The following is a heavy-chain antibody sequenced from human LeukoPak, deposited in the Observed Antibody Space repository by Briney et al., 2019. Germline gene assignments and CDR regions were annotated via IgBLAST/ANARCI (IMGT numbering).Heavy chain of an antibody. V-gene: IGHV3-30*02. CDR3: AKDTMRSSSEAGIDY. Sequence: QSGGSLRLSCAASGFTLSDHYMDWVRQAPGKGLEWVAVIWYDGSNKYYADSVKGRFTISRDNSKNTLYLQMNSLRAEDTAVYYCAKDTMRSSSEAGIDYWGQGTLVTVSS. J-gene: IGHJ4*02. CDR2: IWYDGSNK. CDR1: GFTLSDHY. D-gene: IGHD6-6*01.